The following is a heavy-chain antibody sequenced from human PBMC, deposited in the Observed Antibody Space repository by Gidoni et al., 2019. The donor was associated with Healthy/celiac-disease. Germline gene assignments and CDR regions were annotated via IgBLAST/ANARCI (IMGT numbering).Heavy chain of an antibody. D-gene: IGHD1-26*01. V-gene: IGHV3-23*01. CDR2: ISGSGGST. CDR1: RFTFSSYA. CDR3: AKDDSGSYSPFDY. J-gene: IGHJ4*02. Sequence: EVQLLESGGGLVQPGGSLRLSCAASRFTFSSYAMSWVRQGPGTGLEWVSAISGSGGSTYYADSVKGRFTISRDNSKNTLYLQMNSLRAEDTAVYYCAKDDSGSYSPFDYWGQGTLVTVSS.